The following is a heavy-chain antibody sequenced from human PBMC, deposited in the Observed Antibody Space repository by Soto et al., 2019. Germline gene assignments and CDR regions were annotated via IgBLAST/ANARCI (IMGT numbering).Heavy chain of an antibody. D-gene: IGHD5-18*01. CDR3: ARERPSGYSYGRTDLDY. J-gene: IGHJ4*02. V-gene: IGHV3-33*01. CDR1: GFTFSSYG. Sequence: QPGGSLRLSCAASGFTFSSYGMHWVRQAPGKGLEWVAVIWYDGSNKYYADSVKGRFTISRDNSKNTLYLQMNSLRAEDTAVYYCARERPSGYSYGRTDLDYWGQGTLVTVSS. CDR2: IWYDGSNK.